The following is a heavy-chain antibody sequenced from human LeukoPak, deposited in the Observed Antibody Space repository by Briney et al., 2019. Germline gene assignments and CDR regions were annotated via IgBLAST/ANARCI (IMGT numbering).Heavy chain of an antibody. J-gene: IGHJ6*02. Sequence: SETLSLTCAVYGGSFSGYYWSWIRQPPGKGLEWIGEINHSGSTNYNPSLKSRVTISVDTSKNQFSLKLSSVTAADTAVYYCAAVRYSYGLYYYYGTDVWGQGTTVTVSS. CDR1: GGSFSGYY. V-gene: IGHV4-34*01. CDR2: INHSGST. D-gene: IGHD5-18*01. CDR3: AAVRYSYGLYYYYGTDV.